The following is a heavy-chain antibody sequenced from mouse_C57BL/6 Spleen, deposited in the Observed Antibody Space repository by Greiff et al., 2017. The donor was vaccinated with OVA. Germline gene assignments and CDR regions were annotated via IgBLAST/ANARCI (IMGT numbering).Heavy chain of an antibody. V-gene: IGHV1-72*01. CDR1: GYTFTSYW. Sequence: QSCKASGYTFTSYWMHWVKQRPGRGLEWIGRIDPNSGGTKYNEKFKSKATLTVDKPSSTAYMQLSSLTSEDSAVYYCARSMVTTRAMDYWGQGTSVTVSS. D-gene: IGHD2-2*01. J-gene: IGHJ4*01. CDR2: IDPNSGGT. CDR3: ARSMVTTRAMDY.